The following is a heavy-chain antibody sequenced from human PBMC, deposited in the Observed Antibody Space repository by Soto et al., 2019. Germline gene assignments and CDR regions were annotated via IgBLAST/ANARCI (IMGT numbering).Heavy chain of an antibody. V-gene: IGHV4-34*01. CDR2: IDHSGST. D-gene: IGHD2-2*02. Sequence: PSETLSLTCAVYGGSFSGYYWSWIRQPPGKGLEWIGEIDHSGSTNYNPSLKSRVTISVDTSKNQFSLKLSSVTAADTAVYYCARGLGLYDYYYYMDVWRNGTTVTVS. CDR1: GGSFSGYY. CDR3: ARGLGLYDYYYYMDV. J-gene: IGHJ6*03.